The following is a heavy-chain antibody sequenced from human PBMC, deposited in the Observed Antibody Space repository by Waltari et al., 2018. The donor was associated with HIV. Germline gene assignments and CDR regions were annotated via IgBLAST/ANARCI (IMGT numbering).Heavy chain of an antibody. CDR1: GFTVSNNY. Sequence: EVQLVESGGGLVQPGGSLRLSCAASGFTVSNNYMNWVRQAPGKGLGWVSIIYSGGNTYFADSVKGRFTISRYNSKNTLYLQMNGLRAEDTAVYYCAKTKLRHGGGYHGMDVWGQGTTVTVSS. CDR2: IYSGGNT. D-gene: IGHD3-3*01. V-gene: IGHV3-66*01. J-gene: IGHJ6*02. CDR3: AKTKLRHGGGYHGMDV.